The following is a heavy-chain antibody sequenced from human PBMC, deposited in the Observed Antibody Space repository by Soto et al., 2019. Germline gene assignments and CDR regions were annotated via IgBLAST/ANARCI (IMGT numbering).Heavy chain of an antibody. J-gene: IGHJ3*02. Sequence: QVQLVESGGGVVQPGRSLRLSCAASGFTFSSYAMHWVRQAPGKGLEWVAVISYDGSNKYYADSVKGRFTISRDNSKNTLYLQMNSLRAEDTAVYYCASEYCSGGSCYPDAFDIWGQGTMVTVSS. D-gene: IGHD2-15*01. CDR1: GFTFSSYA. CDR2: ISYDGSNK. V-gene: IGHV3-30-3*01. CDR3: ASEYCSGGSCYPDAFDI.